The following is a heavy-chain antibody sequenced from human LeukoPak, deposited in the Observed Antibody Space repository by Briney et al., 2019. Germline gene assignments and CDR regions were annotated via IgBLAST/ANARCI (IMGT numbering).Heavy chain of an antibody. CDR3: VRRFDY. Sequence: GGSLRLSCAASGFTFSSHEMNWVRQAPGKGLEWVSYISDSGKTIYCADSVKGRFTISRDNARNSLYLQMNSLRAEDTAVYYCVRRFDYWGQGNLVTVSS. CDR2: ISDSGKTI. J-gene: IGHJ4*02. V-gene: IGHV3-48*03. CDR1: GFTFSSHE.